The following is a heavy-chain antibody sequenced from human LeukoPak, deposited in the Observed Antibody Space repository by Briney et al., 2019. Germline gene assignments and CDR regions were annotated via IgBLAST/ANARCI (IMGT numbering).Heavy chain of an antibody. CDR3: ARGYCSGCSCYGREGYYYGMYV. D-gene: IGHD2-15*01. V-gene: IGHV3-30*03. J-gene: IGHJ6*02. CDR2: ISYDGSSQ. CDR1: GFTFRAYD. Sequence: GGSLRLSCAASGFTFRAYDMNWVRQAPGKGLEWVGLISYDGSSQYYVDSLKGRFTISRDNSKNSLYLQMNSLRAEDTAVYYCARGYCSGCSCYGREGYYYGMYVWGQGTTVTVSS.